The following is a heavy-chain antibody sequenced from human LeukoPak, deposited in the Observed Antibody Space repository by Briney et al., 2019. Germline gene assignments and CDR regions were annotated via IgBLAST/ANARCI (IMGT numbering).Heavy chain of an antibody. Sequence: ASVKVSCKASGYTFTSYYMHWVRQAPGQGLEWMGIINPSGGSTSYAQKFQGRVTMTRDTSTSTVYMELSSLRSEDTAVYYCARRRQQLVRYYYYGMDVWGQGTTVTVSS. CDR2: INPSGGST. CDR3: ARRRQQLVRYYYYGMDV. CDR1: GYTFTSYY. D-gene: IGHD6-13*01. V-gene: IGHV1-46*01. J-gene: IGHJ6*02.